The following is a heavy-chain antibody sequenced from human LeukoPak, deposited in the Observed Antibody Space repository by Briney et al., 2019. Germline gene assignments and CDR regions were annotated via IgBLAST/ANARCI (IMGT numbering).Heavy chain of an antibody. V-gene: IGHV1-18*01. Sequence: ASVKVSCKASGYTFTSYGTIWVRQAPGQGLEWMGWISAYNGNTNYAQKLQGRVTMTTDTSTSTAYMELRSLRSDDTAVYYCARVTMVRGFYWFDPWGQGTLVTVSS. CDR2: ISAYNGNT. D-gene: IGHD3-10*01. CDR1: GYTFTSYG. CDR3: ARVTMVRGFYWFDP. J-gene: IGHJ5*02.